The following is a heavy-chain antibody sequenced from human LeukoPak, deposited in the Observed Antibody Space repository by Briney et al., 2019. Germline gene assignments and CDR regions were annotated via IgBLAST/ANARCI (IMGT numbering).Heavy chain of an antibody. J-gene: IGHJ3*02. D-gene: IGHD2-15*01. CDR2: ISGSGGST. Sequence: PGGSLRLSCAASGFTFSSYAMSWVRQAPGEGLEWVSAISGSGGSTYYADSVKGQFTISRDNSKNTLYLQMNSLRAEDTAVYYCAKAPTPLDAFDIWGQGTMVTVSS. CDR1: GFTFSSYA. CDR3: AKAPTPLDAFDI. V-gene: IGHV3-23*01.